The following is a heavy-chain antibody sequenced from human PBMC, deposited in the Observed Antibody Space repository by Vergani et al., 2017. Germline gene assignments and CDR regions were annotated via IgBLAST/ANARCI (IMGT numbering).Heavy chain of an antibody. CDR1: GDSISSSTYY. V-gene: IGHV4-39*01. CDR2: MYYSGST. J-gene: IGHJ5*02. Sequence: QLQLQESGPGLVKPSETLSLTCTVSGDSISSSTYYWGWIRQPPGKGLEWIGSMYYSGSTYYNPSLKSRVTISADTSKNQFSLKLSSVTAADTAVYYGAGRVGYCSTTSCYGXFDPWGQGTLVTVSS. CDR3: AGRVGYCSTTSCYGXFDP. D-gene: IGHD2-2*01.